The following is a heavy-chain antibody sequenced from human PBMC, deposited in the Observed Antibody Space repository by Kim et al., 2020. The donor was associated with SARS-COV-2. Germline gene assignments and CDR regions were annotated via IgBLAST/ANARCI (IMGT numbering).Heavy chain of an antibody. Sequence: SVKVSCKASGGTFSSYAISWVRQAPGQGLEWMGGIIPIFGTANYAQKFQGRVTITADESTSTAYMELSSLRSEDTAVYYCAREPSSLGYCTNGVCPWGRPFDPWGQGTLVTVSS. V-gene: IGHV1-69*13. CDR1: GGTFSSYA. CDR2: IIPIFGTA. CDR3: AREPSSLGYCTNGVCPWGRPFDP. J-gene: IGHJ5*02. D-gene: IGHD2-8*01.